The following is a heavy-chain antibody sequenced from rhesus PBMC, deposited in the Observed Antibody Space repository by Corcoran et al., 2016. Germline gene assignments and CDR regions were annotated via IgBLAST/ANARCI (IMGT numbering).Heavy chain of an antibody. Sequence: EVQLVETGGGLVQPGGSLKLSCAASGFTFSSYGMSWVRQAPGKGLEWVARIKRKADGETADYAASEKGRFTISSDDSKHTLYLQMNSLKTEDTAVYYCTTVFYWGQGVLVTVSS. CDR2: IKRKADGETA. CDR3: TTVFY. V-gene: IGHV3-30*01. CDR1: GFTFSSYG. J-gene: IGHJ4*01.